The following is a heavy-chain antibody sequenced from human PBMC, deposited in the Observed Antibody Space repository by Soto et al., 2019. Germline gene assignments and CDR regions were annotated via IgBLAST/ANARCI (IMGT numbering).Heavy chain of an antibody. V-gene: IGHV3-74*01. CDR1: GFVFNMYW. J-gene: IGHJ4*02. CDR3: IRGPRPSSVGTGAF. Sequence: GGSLRLSCAACGFVFNMYWMHWVRQVPGEGPEWVTRINDDGTRTDYADSAKGRFTISRDNAKDILYLQMNALRVDDTAVYYCIRGPRPSSVGTGAFWGQGTLVTVSS. CDR2: INDDGTRT. D-gene: IGHD3-10*01.